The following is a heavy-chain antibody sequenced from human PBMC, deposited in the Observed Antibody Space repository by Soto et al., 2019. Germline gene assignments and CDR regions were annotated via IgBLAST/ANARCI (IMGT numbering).Heavy chain of an antibody. CDR1: GGTFSTSA. J-gene: IGHJ6*02. CDR2: IMPIFATP. CDR3: ARDKDRQQLGGNCYYILDA. D-gene: IGHD3-3*02. V-gene: IGHV1-69*12. Sequence: QVQLMQSGAEVKKPGSSVKVTCKASGGTFSTSAISWVRQAPGEGLEWVGGIMPIFATPDYAQKFQGRVTISADESTPTAYLELTSLTTDDTAVYYCARDKDRQQLGGNCYYILDAWGQGTAITVSS.